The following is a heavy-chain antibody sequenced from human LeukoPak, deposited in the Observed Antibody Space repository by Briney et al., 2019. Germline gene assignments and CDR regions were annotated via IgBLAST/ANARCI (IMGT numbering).Heavy chain of an antibody. CDR1: GYIFTGYD. J-gene: IGHJ4*02. CDR3: VRGTYGSGSHYLDY. CDR2: VNPNSGNT. D-gene: IGHD3-10*01. V-gene: IGHV1-8*01. Sequence: GASVKVSCKASGYIFTGYDINWVRQATGQGLEWMGWVNPNSGNTGYAQKFQGRVTMTRNTSISTAYMELSSLRSEDTAVYYCVRGTYGSGSHYLDYWGQGTLVTVSS.